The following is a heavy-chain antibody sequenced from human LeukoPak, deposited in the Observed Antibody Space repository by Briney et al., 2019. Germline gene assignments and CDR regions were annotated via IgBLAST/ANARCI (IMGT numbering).Heavy chain of an antibody. Sequence: GGSLRLSCAASGFTFSTHWMYWVRQAPGRELVWVSRISGDGSMTSYADSVKGRFTISRDNAKNSLYLQMNSLRAEDTAVYYCARDLSYCTITSCSYYYYGMNVWGQGTTVTVSS. CDR1: GFTFSTHW. CDR2: ISGDGSMT. V-gene: IGHV3-74*01. J-gene: IGHJ6*02. D-gene: IGHD2-2*01. CDR3: ARDLSYCTITSCSYYYYGMNV.